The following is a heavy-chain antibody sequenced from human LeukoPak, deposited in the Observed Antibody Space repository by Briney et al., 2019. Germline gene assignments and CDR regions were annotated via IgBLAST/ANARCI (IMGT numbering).Heavy chain of an antibody. CDR3: ARVGVASIGGLVDY. D-gene: IGHD5-12*01. CDR2: ISGSSATI. CDR1: GFTFSSYS. V-gene: IGHV3-48*02. Sequence: GGSLRLSCAASGFTFSSYSLKWVRQAPGKGLEWVSYISGSSATIYYADSVKGRFTISRDNAKNSLYLQMNSLTDEDTSVYYCARVGVASIGGLVDYWGQGTLVTVSS. J-gene: IGHJ4*02.